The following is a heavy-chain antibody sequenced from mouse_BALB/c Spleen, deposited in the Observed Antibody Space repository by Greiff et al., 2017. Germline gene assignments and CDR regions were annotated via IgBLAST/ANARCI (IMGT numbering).Heavy chain of an antibody. Sequence: LQESGAELVKPGASVKLSCTASGFNIKDTYMHWVKQRPEQGLEWIGRIDPANGNTKYDPKFQGKATITADTSSNTAYLQLSSLTSEDTAVYYCADGYDAMDYWGQGTSVTVSS. D-gene: IGHD2-3*01. CDR2: IDPANGNT. CDR1: GFNIKDTY. V-gene: IGHV14-3*02. J-gene: IGHJ4*01. CDR3: ADGYDAMDY.